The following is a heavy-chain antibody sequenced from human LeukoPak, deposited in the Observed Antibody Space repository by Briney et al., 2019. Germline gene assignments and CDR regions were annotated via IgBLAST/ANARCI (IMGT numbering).Heavy chain of an antibody. CDR1: GFTFDTYG. J-gene: IGHJ6*02. CDR2: ISCEEGNR. V-gene: IGHV3-30*09. D-gene: IGHD5-12*01. CDR3: ARVLGNGYSGFDLFNYGMDV. Sequence: GGSLRLSCAASGFTFDTYGLHWLRQAPGKGVEGGAAISCEEGNRYYANSVKGRFAISRDNLQTTLYLHMDSLGDYDTAVYYCARVLGNGYSGFDLFNYGMDVWGQETTVTVSS.